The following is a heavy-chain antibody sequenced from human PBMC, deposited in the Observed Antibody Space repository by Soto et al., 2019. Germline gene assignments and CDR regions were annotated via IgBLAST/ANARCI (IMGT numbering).Heavy chain of an antibody. CDR3: ARRHDILTGSDSFDV. CDR2: FYYSGTT. J-gene: IGHJ3*01. Sequence: QVQLQESGPGLVRPSQTLSLTCTLSGDSISSDGYYWSWIRQRPGKGLEWIGDFYYSGTTSYYPSLRSRLTISVYTSKNQFSLRLSSVTATDTAVYYCARRHDILTGSDSFDVWGRGTLVTVSS. CDR1: GDSISSDGYY. D-gene: IGHD3-9*01. V-gene: IGHV4-31*03.